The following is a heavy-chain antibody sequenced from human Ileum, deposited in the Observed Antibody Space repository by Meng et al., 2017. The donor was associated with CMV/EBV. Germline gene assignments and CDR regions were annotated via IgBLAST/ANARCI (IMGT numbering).Heavy chain of an antibody. CDR1: TLNSYT. J-gene: IGHJ5*02. Sequence: TLNSYTISWVREAAGPGLEWMGRIIPILGIANYAQKFQGRVTITADKSTSTAYMELSSLRSEDTAVYYCARTPLAYCGGDCPNWFDPWGQGTLVTVSS. V-gene: IGHV1-69*02. D-gene: IGHD2-21*01. CDR2: IIPILGIA. CDR3: ARTPLAYCGGDCPNWFDP.